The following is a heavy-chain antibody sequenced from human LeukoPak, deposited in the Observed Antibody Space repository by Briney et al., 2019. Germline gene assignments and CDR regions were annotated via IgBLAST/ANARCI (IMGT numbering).Heavy chain of an antibody. D-gene: IGHD3-10*01. V-gene: IGHV3-74*01. CDR1: GFTFSSYW. Sequence: GGSLRLSCAASGFTFSSYWMHWVRQAPGKGLVWVSRINSDGSSTSYADSVKGRFTISRDNAKNTLYLQMNSLRAEDTAVYYCARDDRSTMVRGVSPFDYWGQGTLVTVSS. CDR2: INSDGSST. J-gene: IGHJ4*02. CDR3: ARDDRSTMVRGVSPFDY.